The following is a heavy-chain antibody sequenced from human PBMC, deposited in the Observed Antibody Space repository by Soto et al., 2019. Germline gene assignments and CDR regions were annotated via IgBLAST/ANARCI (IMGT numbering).Heavy chain of an antibody. V-gene: IGHV1-69*06. Sequence: GASVKVSCKASGGTFSSYAISWVRQAPGQGLEWMGGIIPIFGTANYAQKFQGRVTITADKSTSTAYMELSSLRSEDTAVYYCARMYYYDSSGYLSPPYGMDVWGQGTTVTVSS. CDR3: ARMYYYDSSGYLSPPYGMDV. D-gene: IGHD3-22*01. CDR2: IIPIFGTA. CDR1: GGTFSSYA. J-gene: IGHJ6*02.